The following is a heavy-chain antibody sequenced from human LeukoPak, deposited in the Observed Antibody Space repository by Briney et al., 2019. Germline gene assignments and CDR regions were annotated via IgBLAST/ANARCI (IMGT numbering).Heavy chain of an antibody. J-gene: IGHJ5*02. CDR2: TYYRSKWYN. CDR1: GDSVSSKSAS. D-gene: IGHD7-27*01. Sequence: SQTLSLTCAISGDSVSSKSASWNWIRQSPSRGLEWQGRTYYRSKWYNEYAVSVKSRITINPDTSKNQFSLQLNSVTPEATAVYYCSRDPVWGSAWGQGTLVTVSS. V-gene: IGHV6-1*01. CDR3: SRDPVWGSA.